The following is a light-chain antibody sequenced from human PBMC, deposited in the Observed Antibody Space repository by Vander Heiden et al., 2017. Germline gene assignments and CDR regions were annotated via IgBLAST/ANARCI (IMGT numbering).Light chain of an antibody. CDR3: QQSDSTPFT. CDR1: QSISSY. CDR2: DAS. J-gene: IGKJ3*01. V-gene: IGKV1-39*01. Sequence: IQIPKSPSSLSASVGDRVTITCRASQSISSYLNWYQQKPGKAPKLLIYDASSLQSGVPSRFSGSGSGTDFTLTISSLQPEDFATYYCQQSDSTPFTFGHGTKVDIK.